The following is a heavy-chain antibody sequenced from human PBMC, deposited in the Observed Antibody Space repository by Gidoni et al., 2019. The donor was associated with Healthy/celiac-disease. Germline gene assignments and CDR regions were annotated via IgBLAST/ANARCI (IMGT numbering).Heavy chain of an antibody. CDR3: ARAKYYYDSSGYYALGFDY. J-gene: IGHJ4*02. Sequence: QVQLVQSGAEVKKTGASVKVSCKASGYTFTRYDINWVRQATGQGLEWMGWMNPNSGNTGYAQKFQGRVTMTRNTSISTAYMELSSLRSEDTAVYYCARAKYYYDSSGYYALGFDYWGQGTLVTVSS. V-gene: IGHV1-8*01. CDR2: MNPNSGNT. CDR1: GYTFTRYD. D-gene: IGHD3-22*01.